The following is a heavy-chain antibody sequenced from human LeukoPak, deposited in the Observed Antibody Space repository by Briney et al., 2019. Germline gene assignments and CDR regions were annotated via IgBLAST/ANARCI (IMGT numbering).Heavy chain of an antibody. CDR3: ARVRGSIAESNWFDP. V-gene: IGHV3-30-3*01. Sequence: PGGSLRLSCAASGFTFSSYAMHWVRQAPGKGLEWVAVISYDGSNKYYADSVKGRFTISRDNSKNTLYLQMNSLRAEDTAVYYCARVRGSIAESNWFDPWGQGTLVTVSS. J-gene: IGHJ5*02. CDR1: GFTFSSYA. CDR2: ISYDGSNK. D-gene: IGHD6-6*01.